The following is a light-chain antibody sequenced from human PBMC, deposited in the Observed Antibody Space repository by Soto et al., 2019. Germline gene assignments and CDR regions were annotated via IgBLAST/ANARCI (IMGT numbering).Light chain of an antibody. CDR3: QQRSNWPRT. J-gene: IGKJ1*01. V-gene: IGKV3-11*01. Sequence: EIVLTQSPATLSLSPGERATLSCRASQSVSSYLAWYQQKPGQAPRLLIYDASNRATGIPARFSGSGSGTDFTHTISSLEPEDCAVYYCQQRSNWPRTFGQGTKVDIK. CDR2: DAS. CDR1: QSVSSY.